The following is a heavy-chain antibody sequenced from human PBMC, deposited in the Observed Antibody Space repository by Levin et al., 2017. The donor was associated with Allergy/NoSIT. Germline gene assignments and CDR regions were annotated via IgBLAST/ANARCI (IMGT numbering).Heavy chain of an antibody. Sequence: QAGGSLRLSCVASGFTFTSYWMSWVRQAPGKGLEWVANIKEDGSEKYYVDSVKGRFTVSRDNGKNSLSLQMNGLRAEDTAVYYCVRGEGTTIFYWGQGTLVTVSS. V-gene: IGHV3-7*01. CDR3: VRGEGTTIFY. CDR2: IKEDGSEK. J-gene: IGHJ4*02. CDR1: GFTFTSYW. D-gene: IGHD1-26*01.